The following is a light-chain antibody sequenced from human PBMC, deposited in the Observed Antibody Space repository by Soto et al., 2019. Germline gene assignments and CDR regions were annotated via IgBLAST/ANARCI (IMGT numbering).Light chain of an antibody. CDR2: GAS. CDR3: QHFYAYPHT. J-gene: IGKJ2*01. Sequence: DIQMTQSPSSLSASVGDRVTISCRAIETIATYLNWYQQKPVRVPEVLICGASSLQRGVPLRFTGSGYGINFSLTINTLQPADFATYYCQHFYAYPHTLGQWTKVEV. V-gene: IGKV1-39*01. CDR1: ETIATY.